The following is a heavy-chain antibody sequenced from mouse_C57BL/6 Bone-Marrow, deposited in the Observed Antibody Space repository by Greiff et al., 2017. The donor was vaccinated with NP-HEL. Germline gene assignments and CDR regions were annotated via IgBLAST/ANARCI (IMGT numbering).Heavy chain of an antibody. J-gene: IGHJ3*01. D-gene: IGHD1-1*01. V-gene: IGHV5-9-1*02. Sequence: EVLLVESGEGLVKPGGSLKLSCAASGFTFSSYAMSWVRQTPEKRLEWVAYISSGGDYIYYADTVKGRFTISRDTARNTLYLQMSRLKAEDTAMYYCTRADYYGSSGGFAYWGQGTLVTVSA. CDR2: ISSGGDYI. CDR3: TRADYYGSSGGFAY. CDR1: GFTFSSYA.